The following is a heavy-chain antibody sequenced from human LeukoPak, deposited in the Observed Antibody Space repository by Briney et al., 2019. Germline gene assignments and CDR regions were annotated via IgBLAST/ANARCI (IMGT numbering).Heavy chain of an antibody. V-gene: IGHV3-21*01. Sequence: GGSLRLSCAASGFTFSSYNMNWVRQAPGKGLEWVSSISSTSNYIYYADSVKGRFTISRDNAKNSLYLQMKSLRAEDTAVYYCARDPGYSSSWFDPWGQGTLVTVSS. J-gene: IGHJ5*02. CDR2: ISSTSNYI. D-gene: IGHD6-13*01. CDR1: GFTFSSYN. CDR3: ARDPGYSSSWFDP.